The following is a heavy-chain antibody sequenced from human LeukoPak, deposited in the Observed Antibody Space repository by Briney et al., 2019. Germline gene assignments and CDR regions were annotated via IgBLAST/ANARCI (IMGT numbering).Heavy chain of an antibody. CDR2: ISGNGGNT. CDR1: GFAFSNYA. V-gene: IGHV3-23*01. CDR3: AKTSRIAAAGNWFDP. J-gene: IGHJ5*02. Sequence: GGSLRLSCAASGFAFSNYAMSWVRQAPGKGLEWVSGISGNGGNTYYAGSVKGRFAISRDNSKNTLYLQVNSLRAEDTAVYYCAKTSRIAAAGNWFDPWGQGTLVTVSS. D-gene: IGHD6-13*01.